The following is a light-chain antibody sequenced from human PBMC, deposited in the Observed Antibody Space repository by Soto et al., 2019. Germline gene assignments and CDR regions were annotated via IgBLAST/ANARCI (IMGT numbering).Light chain of an antibody. CDR2: DAS. CDR3: QHYIAFPYT. V-gene: IGKV1-5*01. CDR1: QSINSQ. J-gene: IGKJ2*01. Sequence: DIQMTQSPSTLSASVGDRVTITCRASQSINSQLAWYQRKPGKAPNLLIYDASTLESGVPSRFSGSGSGTEFTLTISILQPDDFATYYCQHYIAFPYTFGQGTKLEIK.